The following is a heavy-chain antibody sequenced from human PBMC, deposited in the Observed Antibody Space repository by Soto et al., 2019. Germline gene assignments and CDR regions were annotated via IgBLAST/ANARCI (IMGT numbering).Heavy chain of an antibody. D-gene: IGHD2-15*01. CDR3: ARSPYYSSCRTHADNWFDP. V-gene: IGHV4-59*08. Sequence: QVQMQESGPGLVKPSETLSLTCTVSGGSLNTYYWSWIRQPPGEGLEWIGFIYYTGITNYNPSLTPRFSISRDTPKNQFFLNLATVTAADPALYYCARSPYYSSCRTHADNWFDPWGQGTLVTVSS. J-gene: IGHJ5*02. CDR2: IYYTGIT. CDR1: GGSLNTYY.